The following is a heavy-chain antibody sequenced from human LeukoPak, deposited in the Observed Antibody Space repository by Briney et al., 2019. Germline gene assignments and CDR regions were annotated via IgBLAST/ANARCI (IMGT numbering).Heavy chain of an antibody. CDR1: GYTFTSYA. J-gene: IGHJ4*02. CDR3: ARVAWWIAAAGAEGLVDY. V-gene: IGHV7-4-1*02. Sequence: ASVKISCKASGYTFTSYAMNWVRQAPGQGLEWMGWINTNTGNPTYAQGFTGRFVFSLDTSVSTAYLQISSLKAEDTAVYYCARVAWWIAAAGAEGLVDYWGQGTLVTVSS. D-gene: IGHD6-13*01. CDR2: INTNTGNP.